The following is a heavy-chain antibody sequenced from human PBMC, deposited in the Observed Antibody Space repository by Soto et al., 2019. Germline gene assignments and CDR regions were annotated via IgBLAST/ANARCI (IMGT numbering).Heavy chain of an antibody. Sequence: QVQLQESGPGLVKPSQTLSLTCTVSGGSISSAAYYWSWIRQHPGKGLEWIGYISHSGSTYYTPSLKSRVIISADTAKNQCSVNLTAVTAADTAVDYCAREYTYGSNFFDCWGQGALVTVSS. CDR3: AREYTYGSNFFDC. CDR1: GGSISSAAYY. CDR2: ISHSGST. V-gene: IGHV4-31*03. D-gene: IGHD5-18*01. J-gene: IGHJ4*02.